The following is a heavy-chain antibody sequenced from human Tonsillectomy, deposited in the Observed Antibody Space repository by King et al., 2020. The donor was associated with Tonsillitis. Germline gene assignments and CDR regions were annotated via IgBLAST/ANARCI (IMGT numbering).Heavy chain of an antibody. Sequence: VQLVEAGGGLVKPGGSLRLSCAASGCTCSNAWMSWVRQAPGKGRAWVGRSKSKNDGGTKDYAAPLKGRFTIPRDASKNTLYLQMNSLKTEDTAVYYCTTDSNDYWGQGTLVTVSS. CDR2: SKSKNDGGTK. CDR3: TTDSNDY. CDR1: GCTCSNAW. J-gene: IGHJ4*02. V-gene: IGHV3-15*01.